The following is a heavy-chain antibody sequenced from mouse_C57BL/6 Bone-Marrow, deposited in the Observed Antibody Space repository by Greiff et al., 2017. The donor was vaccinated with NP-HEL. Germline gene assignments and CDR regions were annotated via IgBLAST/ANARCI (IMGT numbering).Heavy chain of an antibody. V-gene: IGHV5-17*01. CDR3: ASPSYYDYSWFAY. Sequence: EVNVVESGGGLVKPGGSLKLSCAASGFTFSDYGMHWVRQAPEKGLEWVAYISSGSSTIYYADTVKGRFTIARDNAKITLFLQMTSLRSEDTAMYYCASPSYYDYSWFAYWGQGTLVTVSA. CDR1: GFTFSDYG. D-gene: IGHD2-4*01. J-gene: IGHJ3*01. CDR2: ISSGSSTI.